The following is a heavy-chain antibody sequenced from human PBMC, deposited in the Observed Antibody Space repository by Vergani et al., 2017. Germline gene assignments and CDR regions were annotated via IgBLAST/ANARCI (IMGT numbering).Heavy chain of an antibody. Sequence: QVQLQESGPGLVKPSETLSLTCTVSGGSVSSGSYYWSWIRQPPGKGLEWIVYIYYSGSTNYNPSLKSRVTISVDTSKNHFSLKLSSVTAADTAVYYCARAGGLVRGVMAGWFDPWGQGTLVTVSS. J-gene: IGHJ5*02. D-gene: IGHD3-10*01. CDR1: GGSVSSGSYY. CDR2: IYYSGST. CDR3: ARAGGLVRGVMAGWFDP. V-gene: IGHV4-61*01.